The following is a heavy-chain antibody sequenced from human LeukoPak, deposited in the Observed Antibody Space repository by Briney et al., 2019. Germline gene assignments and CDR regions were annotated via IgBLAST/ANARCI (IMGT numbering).Heavy chain of an antibody. J-gene: IGHJ3*02. CDR3: ARESGDVLLGAFDI. CDR2: IGTVGDT. V-gene: IGHV3-13*04. D-gene: IGHD3-10*01. CDR1: GLTFSGYD. Sequence: PGGSLRLSCAASGLTFSGYDFHWVRQATGRGLEWVSAIGTVGDTHYLDSVKGRFTISRENAKNSLYLQMNSLRAGDTAVYYCARESGDVLLGAFDICGQGTMVTVSS.